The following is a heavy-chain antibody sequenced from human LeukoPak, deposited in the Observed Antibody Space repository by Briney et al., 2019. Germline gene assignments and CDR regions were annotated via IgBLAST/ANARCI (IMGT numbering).Heavy chain of an antibody. D-gene: IGHD2-15*01. CDR1: GYTFTSYA. CDR3: ARAQKGLRGAFDI. CDR2: INAGNGNT. J-gene: IGHJ3*02. V-gene: IGHV1-3*01. Sequence: GASVKVSCKASGYTFTSYAMDWVRQAPGQRLEWMGWINAGNGNTKYSQKFQGRVTITRDTSASTAYMELSSLRSEDTAVYYCARAQKGLRGAFDIWGQGTMVTVSS.